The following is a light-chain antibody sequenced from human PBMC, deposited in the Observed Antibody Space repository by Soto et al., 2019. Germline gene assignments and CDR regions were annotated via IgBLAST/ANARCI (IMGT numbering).Light chain of an antibody. CDR2: DAS. V-gene: IGKV3-11*01. CDR3: QQRYNWPWT. CDR1: QSIGNS. Sequence: VLTQSPATLSLSPGERSTLSCRASQSIGNSLAWYQQKPGQAPRLLIYDASNRATGIPARFSGSGSGTDFTLVISSLEPEDFAVYYCQQRYNWPWTFGQGTKVDIK. J-gene: IGKJ1*01.